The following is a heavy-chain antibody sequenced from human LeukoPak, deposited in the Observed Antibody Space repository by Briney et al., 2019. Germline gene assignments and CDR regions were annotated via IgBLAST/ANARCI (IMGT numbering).Heavy chain of an antibody. D-gene: IGHD6-6*01. CDR1: GGSISSGGYY. J-gene: IGHJ4*02. CDR2: IYHSGST. V-gene: IGHV4-30-2*01. CDR3: AREVPREEYSSSSFDY. Sequence: NTSQTLSLTCTVSGGSISSGGYYWSWIRQPPGKGLEWIGYIYHSGSTYYNPSLKSRVTISVDRSKNQLSLKLSSVTAADTAVYYCAREVPREEYSSSSFDYWGQGTLVTVSS.